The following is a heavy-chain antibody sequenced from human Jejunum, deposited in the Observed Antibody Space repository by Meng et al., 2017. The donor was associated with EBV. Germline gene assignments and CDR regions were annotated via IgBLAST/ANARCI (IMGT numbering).Heavy chain of an antibody. V-gene: IGHV4-4*02. CDR3: AGNGYYALEY. J-gene: IGHJ4*02. Sequence: QVRLKEPGPRLEKPSGTLSLTGVVSGGSISDNDWWSWVRQPPGKGLEWLGEIYHGGGTNYNPSLESRVTISVDKSKNQFSLKLNSVTVADTAVYYCAGNGYYALEYWGPGILVTVSS. CDR1: GGSISDNDW. CDR2: IYHGGGT. D-gene: IGHD3-22*01.